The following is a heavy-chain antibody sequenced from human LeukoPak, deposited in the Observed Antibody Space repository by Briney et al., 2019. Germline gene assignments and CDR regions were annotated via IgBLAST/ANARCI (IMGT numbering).Heavy chain of an antibody. V-gene: IGHV1-46*01. D-gene: IGHD1-26*01. Sequence: ASVKVSCKASGYTFTSYYMHWVRQAPGQGLEWMGIINPSGGSTSYAQKFQGRVTMTRDTSTSTVYMELSSLRSEDTAVYYCARATRASGSYLSGVLDYFDYWGQGTLVTVSS. CDR3: ARATRASGSYLSGVLDYFDY. CDR2: INPSGGST. CDR1: GYTFTSYY. J-gene: IGHJ4*02.